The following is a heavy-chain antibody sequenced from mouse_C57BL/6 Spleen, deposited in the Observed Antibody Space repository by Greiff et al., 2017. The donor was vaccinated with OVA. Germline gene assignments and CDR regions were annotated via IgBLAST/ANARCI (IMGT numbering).Heavy chain of an antibody. J-gene: IGHJ4*01. D-gene: IGHD2-12*01. CDR1: GYSITSGYY. Sequence: EVKLQESGPGLVKPSQSLSLTCSVTGYSITSGYYWNWIRQFPGNKLEWMGYISYDGSNNYNPSLKNRISITRDTSKNQFFLKLNSVTTEDTATYYCARAYTLYYYAMDYWGQGTSVTVSS. CDR2: ISYDGSN. V-gene: IGHV3-6*01. CDR3: ARAYTLYYYAMDY.